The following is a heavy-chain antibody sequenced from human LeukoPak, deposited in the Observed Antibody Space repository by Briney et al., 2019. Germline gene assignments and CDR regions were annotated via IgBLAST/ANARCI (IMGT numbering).Heavy chain of an antibody. D-gene: IGHD3-10*01. V-gene: IGHV4-61*02. CDR2: IYTSGST. CDR1: GGSISSGSYY. J-gene: IGHJ1*01. Sequence: SETLSLTCTVSGGSISSGSYYWSWIRQPAGKGLEWIGRIYTSGSTNYNPSLKSRVTISVDTSKNQFSLKLNSVTAADTAVYYCARSYASGEKHFQHWGQGTLVTVSS. CDR3: ARSYASGEKHFQH.